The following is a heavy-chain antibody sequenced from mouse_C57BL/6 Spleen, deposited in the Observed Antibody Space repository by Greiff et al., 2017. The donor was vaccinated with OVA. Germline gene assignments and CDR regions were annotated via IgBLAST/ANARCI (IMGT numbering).Heavy chain of an antibody. V-gene: IGHV3-6*01. CDR3: ARWDWYFDV. CDR2: ISYDGSN. CDR1: GYSITSGYY. J-gene: IGHJ1*03. Sequence: VQLQQSGPGLVKPSQSLSLTCSVTGYSITSGYYWNWIRQFPGNKLEWMGYISYDGSNNYNPSLKNRISITRDTSKNQFFLKLNSVTTEDTATYYCARWDWYFDVWGTGTTVTVSS.